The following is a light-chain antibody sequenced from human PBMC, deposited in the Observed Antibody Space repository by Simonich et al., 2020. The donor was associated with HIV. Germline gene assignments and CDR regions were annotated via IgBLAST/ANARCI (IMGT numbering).Light chain of an antibody. J-gene: IGLJ2*01. Sequence: NFMLTQPHSGSESPGKTVTISCTRSSVSIASNYVQWYQQRPGSAPTTVIYEDNQRPSGVPGRFSGSIDSSSNSASLTISGLKTEDEADYYCQSYDSSNVVFGGGTKLTVL. CDR1: SVSIASNY. CDR2: EDN. V-gene: IGLV6-57*03. CDR3: QSYDSSNVV.